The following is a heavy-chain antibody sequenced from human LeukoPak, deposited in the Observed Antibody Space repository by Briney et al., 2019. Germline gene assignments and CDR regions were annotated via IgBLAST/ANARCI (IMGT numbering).Heavy chain of an antibody. CDR3: ARDYVYAFDY. CDR2: ISGDGNAK. J-gene: IGHJ4*02. CDR1: GFSFSSYN. Sequence: PGGSLRLSCAASGFSFSSYNINWVRQAPGKGLEWVSYISGDGNAKHYTDSVKGRFTISRDNANNALYLQMNSLRAEDTAVYFCARDYVYAFDYWGQGTLVTVSS. D-gene: IGHD2/OR15-2a*01. V-gene: IGHV3-48*01.